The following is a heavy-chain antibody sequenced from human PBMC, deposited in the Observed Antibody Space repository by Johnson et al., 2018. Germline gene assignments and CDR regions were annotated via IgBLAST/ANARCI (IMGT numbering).Heavy chain of an antibody. Sequence: VQLQESGGGLVQPGGSLRLSCVASGFTFSSYWMHWVRQDPGKGLVWVSRSYSDGSIRNYADSVKGRLPISRDNAKNTLYLQMNSLMVGDTAVYYCAMGSLVSGYYSRGSFEIWGQGTMVTVSS. D-gene: IGHD3-22*01. CDR2: SYSDGSIR. CDR1: GFTFSSYW. J-gene: IGHJ3*02. V-gene: IGHV3-74*01. CDR3: AMGSLVSGYYSRGSFEI.